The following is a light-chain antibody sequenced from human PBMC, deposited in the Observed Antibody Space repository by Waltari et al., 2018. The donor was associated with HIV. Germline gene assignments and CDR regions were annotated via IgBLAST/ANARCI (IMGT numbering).Light chain of an antibody. V-gene: IGLV1-40*01. CDR3: QSYDRGLSGGGVV. Sequence: QSVLTQPPSVSGAPGQRVTISCTGSSSNIGAGYDVHWYQQLPGTAPKVVIYGNNNRPAGVPDRFSGSKSGTSASLAITGLQAEDEADYYCQSYDRGLSGGGVVFGGGTKLTVL. CDR1: SSNIGAGYD. CDR2: GNN. J-gene: IGLJ2*01.